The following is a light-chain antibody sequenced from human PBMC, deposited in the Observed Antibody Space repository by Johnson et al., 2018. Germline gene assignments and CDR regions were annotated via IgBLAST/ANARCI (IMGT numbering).Light chain of an antibody. J-gene: IGLJ1*01. CDR2: ENN. V-gene: IGLV1-51*02. Sequence: QSVLTQPPSVSAAPGQKVIISCSGSSSNIGNNYVSWYQQLPGTAPKLLIYENNKRPSGIPDRFSGSKSGTSATLGITGLQTGDEADYYCGTGDSSLSAGNVFGTGTKVTVL. CDR1: SSNIGNNY. CDR3: GTGDSSLSAGNV.